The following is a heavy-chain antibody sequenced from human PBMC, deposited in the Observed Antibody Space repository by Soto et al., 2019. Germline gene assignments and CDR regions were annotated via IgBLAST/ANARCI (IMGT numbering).Heavy chain of an antibody. D-gene: IGHD2-15*01. CDR1: GGYVNSGGYY. V-gene: IGHV4-31*03. Sequence: QVQLQESGPGLVQPSQTLSLTCTVSGGYVNSGGYYWSWIRQHPGRGLECIGSIYYSGSAYYSPSLKSRVIIPVDTSKNQFSLRLSSVTAADTAVYYCARAVGYCSGGACNPPGNWFLPWGQGTLVTVSS. CDR2: IYYSGSA. CDR3: ARAVGYCSGGACNPPGNWFLP. J-gene: IGHJ5*02.